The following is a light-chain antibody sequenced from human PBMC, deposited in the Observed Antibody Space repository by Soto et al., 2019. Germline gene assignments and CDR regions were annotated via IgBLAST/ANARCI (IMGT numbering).Light chain of an antibody. CDR2: STN. V-gene: IGLV8-61*01. Sequence: QTVVTQEPSFSVSPGGTVTLTCGLSSGSVSTSNYPTWYQQTPGQAPRTLIYSTNTRSSGVPDRFSGSILGNKAALTITGAQADDESDYYCVLYLGSGIEVFGGGTKLTVL. J-gene: IGLJ3*02. CDR1: SGSVSTSNY. CDR3: VLYLGSGIEV.